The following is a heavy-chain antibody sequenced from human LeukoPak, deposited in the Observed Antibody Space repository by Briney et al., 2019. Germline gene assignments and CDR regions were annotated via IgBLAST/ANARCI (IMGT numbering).Heavy chain of an antibody. CDR1: GGTFSSYA. J-gene: IGHJ5*02. Sequence: SVKVSCKASGGTFSSYAISWVRQAPGQGLEWMGGIIPIFGTANYAQKFQGRVTITTDESTSTAYMELSSLRSEDTAVYYCARVGYNWNDGNAGWFDPWGQGTLVTVSS. V-gene: IGHV1-69*05. CDR2: IIPIFGTA. CDR3: ARVGYNWNDGNAGWFDP. D-gene: IGHD1-1*01.